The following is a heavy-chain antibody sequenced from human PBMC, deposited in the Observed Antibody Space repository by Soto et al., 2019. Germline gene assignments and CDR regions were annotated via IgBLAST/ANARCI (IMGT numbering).Heavy chain of an antibody. V-gene: IGHV3-9*01. CDR2: ISWNSGSI. J-gene: IGHJ5*02. Sequence: PGGSLRLSCAASGFTFDDYAMHWVRQAPGKGLEWVSGISWNSGSIGYADSVKGRFTISRDNAKNSLYLQMNSLRAEDTALYYCAPLTDCSSTSCPWGQGTLVTVSS. D-gene: IGHD2-2*01. CDR3: APLTDCSSTSCP. CDR1: GFTFDDYA.